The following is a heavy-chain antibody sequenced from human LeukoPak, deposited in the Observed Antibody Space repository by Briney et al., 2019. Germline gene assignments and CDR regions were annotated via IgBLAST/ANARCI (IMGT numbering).Heavy chain of an antibody. Sequence: SETLSLTCTVSGVSISSSNSYWGWIRQPPGKGLEWIGSIYYSGNTYYNASLKSQVSISIDTSKNQFSLKLSSVTAADTAVYYCASFPPVGAPDFGYWGQGTLVTVSS. CDR2: IYYSGNT. CDR3: ASFPPVGAPDFGY. V-gene: IGHV4-39*01. J-gene: IGHJ4*02. CDR1: GVSISSSNSY. D-gene: IGHD1-26*01.